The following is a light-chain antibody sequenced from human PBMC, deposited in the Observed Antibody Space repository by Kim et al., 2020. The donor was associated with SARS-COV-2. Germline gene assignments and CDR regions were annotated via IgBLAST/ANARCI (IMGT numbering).Light chain of an antibody. CDR3: QQYSISPRT. J-gene: IGKJ1*01. CDR1: HSISTY. V-gene: IGKV3-20*01. Sequence: EIVLTQSPGTLSLSPGERATLSCRASHSISTYLAWHQQKPGQAPRLLIYGASSRAAGIPDRFSGSGSGTDFTLTISRLEPEDFAVYYCQQYSISPRTFGQGTKVDIK. CDR2: GAS.